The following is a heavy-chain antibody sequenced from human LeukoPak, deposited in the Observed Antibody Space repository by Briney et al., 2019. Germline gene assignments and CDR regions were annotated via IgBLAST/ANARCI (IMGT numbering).Heavy chain of an antibody. J-gene: IGHJ2*01. CDR1: GGSNSISNSNW. V-gene: IGHV4-4*02. CDR3: ARDLHGGNSFTSDWYFDL. Sequence: PSETLSLTCAVSGGSNSISNSNWWSWVRQPPGKGLGWIGEIYHSGSTNYNPSLKSRVTISVDKSKNQFSLKLSSVTAADTAVYYCARDLHGGNSFTSDWYFDLWGRGTLVTVSS. CDR2: IYHSGST. D-gene: IGHD4-23*01.